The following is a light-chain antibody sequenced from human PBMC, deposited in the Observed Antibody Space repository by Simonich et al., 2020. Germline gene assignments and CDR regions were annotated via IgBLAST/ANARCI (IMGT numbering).Light chain of an antibody. Sequence: QSALTQPRSVSGSPGQSVTISCTGTSSDVGGYNYVSWYQQHPGKAPKLMIEDVSKRPSGVPDRFSGSKSGNTASLPISGLQAEDEADYYCCSYAGSYTWVFGGGTKLTVL. CDR1: SSDVGGYNY. J-gene: IGLJ3*02. CDR2: DVS. CDR3: CSYAGSYTWV. V-gene: IGLV2-11*01.